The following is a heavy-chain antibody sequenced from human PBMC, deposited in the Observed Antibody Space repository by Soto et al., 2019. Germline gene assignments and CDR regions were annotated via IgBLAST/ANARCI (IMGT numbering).Heavy chain of an antibody. CDR2: IYPGDSDT. J-gene: IGHJ3*02. CDR3: AREYCSSTSCSPEAFDI. D-gene: IGHD2-2*01. CDR1: GYSFTTYW. Sequence: GESLKISCNGSGYSFTTYWIGWVRQMPGKGLEWMGIIYPGDSDTRYSPSFQGQVTISADKSISTAYLQWSSLKASDTAMYYCAREYCSSTSCSPEAFDIWGQGTTVTVSS. V-gene: IGHV5-51*01.